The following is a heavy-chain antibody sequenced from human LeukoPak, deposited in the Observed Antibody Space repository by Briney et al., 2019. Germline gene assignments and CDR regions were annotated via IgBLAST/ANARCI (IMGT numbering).Heavy chain of an antibody. V-gene: IGHV3-30*18. CDR1: GFTFSSYG. Sequence: GGSLRLSCAASGFTFSSYGMHWVRQAPGKGLEWVAVISYDGSNKYYADSVKGRFTISRDNSKNTLYLQMNSLRAEDTAVYYCAKPGMAWSGALSPYFDYWGQGTLVTVSS. CDR3: AKPGMAWSGALSPYFDY. CDR2: ISYDGSNK. J-gene: IGHJ4*02. D-gene: IGHD3-16*02.